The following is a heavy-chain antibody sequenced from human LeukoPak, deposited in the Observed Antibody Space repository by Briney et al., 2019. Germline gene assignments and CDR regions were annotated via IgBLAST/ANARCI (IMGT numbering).Heavy chain of an antibody. V-gene: IGHV3-7*01. Sequence: PGGSLRLSCAASGLTFGTNWMSWVRQAPGEGLEWVANIKQDGSDKNYVDSVKGRFTISRDNAKNSLYLQMNSLRVEDTAVYYCARDGKSKQGFDYWGQGTLVTVSS. CDR3: ARDGKSKQGFDY. D-gene: IGHD4-23*01. CDR1: GLTFGTNW. CDR2: IKQDGSDK. J-gene: IGHJ4*02.